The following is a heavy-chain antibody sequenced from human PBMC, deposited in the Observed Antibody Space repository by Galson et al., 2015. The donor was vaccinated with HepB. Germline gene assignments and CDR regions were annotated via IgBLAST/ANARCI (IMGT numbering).Heavy chain of an antibody. CDR1: GFTFSSYA. V-gene: IGHV3-23*01. CDR3: AKDVESGDYYYYGMDV. D-gene: IGHD3-3*01. J-gene: IGHJ6*02. CDR2: ISSSGGST. Sequence: SLRLSCAASGFTFSSYAMSWVRQAPGKGLEWVSAISSSGGSTYYADSVKGRFTISRDNSKNTLYLQMNSLRAEDTAVYYCAKDVESGDYYYYGMDVWGQGTTVTVSS.